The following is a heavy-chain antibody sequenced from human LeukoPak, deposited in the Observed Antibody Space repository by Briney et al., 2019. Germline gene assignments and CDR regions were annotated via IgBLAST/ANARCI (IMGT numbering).Heavy chain of an antibody. CDR1: GFTFSSYA. CDR2: ISSSSSYI. J-gene: IGHJ3*02. CDR3: ARVLPGVGAGDDAFDI. V-gene: IGHV3-21*01. Sequence: PGGSLRLSCAASGFTFSSYAMSWVRQAPGKGLEWVSSISSSSSYIYYADSVKGRFTISRDNAKNSLYLQMNSLRAEDTAVYYCARVLPGVGAGDDAFDIWGQGTMVTVSS. D-gene: IGHD1-26*01.